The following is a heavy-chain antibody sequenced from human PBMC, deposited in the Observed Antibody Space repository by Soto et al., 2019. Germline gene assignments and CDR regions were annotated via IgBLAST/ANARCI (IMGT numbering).Heavy chain of an antibody. CDR1: GFTFSDYY. CDR2: ISDDGTSFT. Sequence: QVQLVESGGGLVKAGGSLRLNCEASGFTFSDYYMSWIRQAPGRGLECIAYISDDGTSFTNYDDSVKGRFTISRDNAKKSLYFEMRSLRLDASATYFCARRVVARHSTVSWFDTWAQGTVVSVSS. V-gene: IGHV3-11*06. D-gene: IGHD3-3*01. CDR3: ARRVVARHSTVSWFDT. J-gene: IGHJ5*02.